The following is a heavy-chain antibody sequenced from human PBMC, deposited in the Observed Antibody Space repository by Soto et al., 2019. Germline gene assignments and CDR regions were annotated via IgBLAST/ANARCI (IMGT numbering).Heavy chain of an antibody. Sequence: QVQLVQSGAEVKKPGSSVKVSCKASGGTFSSYAISWVRQAPGQGLEWMGGIIPIFGTANYAQKFQGRVTITADDSPSTAYMERGSLRSEDTAVYYCARGGGLLAAPRVYGMDVWGQGTTVTVSS. J-gene: IGHJ6*02. CDR2: IIPIFGTA. D-gene: IGHD2-15*01. CDR1: GGTFSSYA. V-gene: IGHV1-69*12. CDR3: ARGGGLLAAPRVYGMDV.